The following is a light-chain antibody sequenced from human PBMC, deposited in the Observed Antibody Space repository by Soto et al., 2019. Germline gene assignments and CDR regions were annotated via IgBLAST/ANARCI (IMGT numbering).Light chain of an antibody. V-gene: IGKV1-39*01. CDR1: QSISNL. J-gene: IGKJ4*01. CDR3: QQSYSTPLT. CDR2: AAS. Sequence: DIPMTQSPSSLSASVGDRVTITCRASQSISNLLNWYQQKPGKAPKLLIYAASSLQSGVPARFSGSGSGTDFTLTISSLQPEDFATYYCQQSYSTPLTFGGGTKVEIK.